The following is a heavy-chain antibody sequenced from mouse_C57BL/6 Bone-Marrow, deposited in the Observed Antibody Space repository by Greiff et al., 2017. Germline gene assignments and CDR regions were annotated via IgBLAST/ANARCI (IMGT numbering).Heavy chain of an antibody. V-gene: IGHV5-9*01. D-gene: IGHD1-1*01. CDR3: SRQVTTVLATKYFDV. J-gene: IGHJ1*03. Sequence: EVQLVESGGGLVKPGGSLKLSCAASGFTFSSYTMSWVRQTPEKRLQWVAAISGGGSNTYYPDSVKGRFTISRDNDKNILYLQMSSLRSEDTALYYCSRQVTTVLATKYFDVWGTGTTVTVSS. CDR1: GFTFSSYT. CDR2: ISGGGSNT.